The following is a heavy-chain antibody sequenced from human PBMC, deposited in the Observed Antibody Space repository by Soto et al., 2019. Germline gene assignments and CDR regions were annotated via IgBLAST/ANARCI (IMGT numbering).Heavy chain of an antibody. CDR3: ARDMGSVSYYDSSGYFDY. CDR1: GFTFNSYD. Sequence: GSLRLSCAASGFTFNSYDMNWVRQAPGKGLEWVSYISATGNNIYYADSVMGRFTISRDNAKKSLYLQMNSLRAEDTAVYYCARDMGSVSYYDSSGYFDYWGQGALVTVSS. CDR2: ISATGNNI. D-gene: IGHD3-22*01. V-gene: IGHV3-48*03. J-gene: IGHJ4*02.